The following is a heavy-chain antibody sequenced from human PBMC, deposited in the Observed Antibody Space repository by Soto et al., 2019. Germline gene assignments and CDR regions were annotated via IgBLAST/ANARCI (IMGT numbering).Heavy chain of an antibody. CDR3: ARDQVPAALLAWFDP. CDR2: IYYSGST. Sequence: SETLSLTCTVSGGSISSYYWSWIRQPPGKGLEWIGYIYYSGSTNYNPSLKSRVTISVDTSKNQFSLKLSSVTAADTAVYYCARDQVPAALLAWFDPWGQGTLVTVS. V-gene: IGHV4-59*01. D-gene: IGHD2-2*01. CDR1: GGSISSYY. J-gene: IGHJ5*02.